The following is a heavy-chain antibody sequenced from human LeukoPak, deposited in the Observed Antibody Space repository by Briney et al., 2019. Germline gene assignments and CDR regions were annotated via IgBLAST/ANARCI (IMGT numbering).Heavy chain of an antibody. J-gene: IGHJ4*02. CDR3: ARSFRIVDY. CDR1: GGSFNGYY. Sequence: SETLSLTCAVYGGSFNGYYWSWIRQPPGKGLEWIGGINHSGSTNYNPSLKSRVTISVDTSKNQFSLKLSSVTAADTAVYYCARSFRIVDYWGQGTLVTVSS. V-gene: IGHV4-34*01. D-gene: IGHD3-16*02. CDR2: INHSGST.